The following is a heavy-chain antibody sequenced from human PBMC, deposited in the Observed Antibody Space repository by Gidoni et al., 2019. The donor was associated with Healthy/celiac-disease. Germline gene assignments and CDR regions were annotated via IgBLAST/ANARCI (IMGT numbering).Heavy chain of an antibody. CDR3: ARDRGSSWSYYYYGMDV. CDR2: ISYDGSNK. Sequence: EWVAVISYDGSNKYYADSVKGRFTISRDNSKNTLYLQMNSLRAEDTAVYYCARDRGSSWSYYYYGMDVWGQGTTVTVSS. J-gene: IGHJ6*02. D-gene: IGHD6-13*01. V-gene: IGHV3-30-3*01.